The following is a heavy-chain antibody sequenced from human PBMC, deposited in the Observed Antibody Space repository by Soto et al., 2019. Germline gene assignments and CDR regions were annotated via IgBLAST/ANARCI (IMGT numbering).Heavy chain of an antibody. Sequence: EVQLVESGGGLVQPGRSLRLSCAASGFTFDDYAIHWVRQAPGKGLEWVSGISWNSGSIAYADSVKGRFTISRDNAXXSLYLQMNSLRAEDTALYYCAKGAHRIAVAAALFYWGQGTLVTVSS. CDR2: ISWNSGSI. D-gene: IGHD6-19*01. J-gene: IGHJ4*02. V-gene: IGHV3-9*01. CDR3: AKGAHRIAVAAALFY. CDR1: GFTFDDYA.